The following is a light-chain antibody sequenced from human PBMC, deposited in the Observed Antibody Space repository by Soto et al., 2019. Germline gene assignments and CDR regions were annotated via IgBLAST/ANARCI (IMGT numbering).Light chain of an antibody. Sequence: QSVMTQPPSVSAAPGQTVTISCSGSSSNIGGNSVSWYQQLPGTAPKLLIYDDDKRPSGIPDRFSGSKSGTSATLGITGFQTGDEADYYCGSWDSSLSAYVCATGTKLTVL. J-gene: IGLJ1*01. CDR3: GSWDSSLSAYV. CDR2: DDD. V-gene: IGLV1-51*01. CDR1: SSNIGGNS.